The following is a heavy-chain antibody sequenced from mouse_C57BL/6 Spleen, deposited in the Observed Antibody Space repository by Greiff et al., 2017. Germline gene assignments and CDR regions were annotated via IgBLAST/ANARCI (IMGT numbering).Heavy chain of an antibody. CDR1: GYTFTSYW. V-gene: IGHV1-52*01. CDR2: IDPSDSET. D-gene: IGHD1-1*01. Sequence: QVQLQQPGAELVRPGSSVKLSCKASGYTFTSYWMHWVKQRPIQGLEWIGNIDPSDSETHYNQKFKDKATLTVDKSSSTAYMRLRSLTSEDSAVYYCARGNYGSSLFDYWGQGTTLTVSS. J-gene: IGHJ2*01. CDR3: ARGNYGSSLFDY.